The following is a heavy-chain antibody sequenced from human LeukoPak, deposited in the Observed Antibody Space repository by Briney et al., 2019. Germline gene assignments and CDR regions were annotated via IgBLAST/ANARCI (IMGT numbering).Heavy chain of an antibody. Sequence: SETLSLTCTVSGGSISSSYSWSWIRQPPGKGLDWIGYAYNSGTTNYNPSLKSRVTMSVDTSKNQFSLKLSSVTAADTGVYYCARGRNGSGYPLAFDIWGQGTMVTVSS. V-gene: IGHV4-59*08. CDR1: GGSISSSYS. D-gene: IGHD3-22*01. CDR2: AYNSGTT. J-gene: IGHJ3*02. CDR3: ARGRNGSGYPLAFDI.